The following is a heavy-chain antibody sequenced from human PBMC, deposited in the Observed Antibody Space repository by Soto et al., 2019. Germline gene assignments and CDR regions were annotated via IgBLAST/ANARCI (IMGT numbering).Heavy chain of an antibody. CDR2: ISYDGSNK. J-gene: IGHJ6*02. CDR3: AKEMGSSGWFYYYYYGMDV. CDR1: GFTFSSYG. Sequence: GGSLRLSCAASGFTFSSYGMHWVRQAPGKGLEWVAVISYDGSNKYYADSVKGRFTISRDNSKNTLYLQMNSLRAEDTAVYYCAKEMGSSGWFYYYYYGMDVWGQGTTVTVSS. D-gene: IGHD6-19*01. V-gene: IGHV3-30*18.